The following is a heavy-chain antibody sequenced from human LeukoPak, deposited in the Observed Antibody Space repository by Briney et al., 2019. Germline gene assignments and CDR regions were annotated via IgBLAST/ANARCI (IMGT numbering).Heavy chain of an antibody. V-gene: IGHV4-34*01. D-gene: IGHD3-3*01. Sequence: SETLSLTCAVYVGSFSGYYWSWIRQPPGKGLEWIGEIHHSGSTNYNPSLKSRVTISVDTSKNQFSLKLSSVTAADTAVYYCARGLAYYDFWSDKSGDAFDIWGQGTMVTVSS. J-gene: IGHJ3*02. CDR3: ARGLAYYDFWSDKSGDAFDI. CDR2: IHHSGST. CDR1: VGSFSGYY.